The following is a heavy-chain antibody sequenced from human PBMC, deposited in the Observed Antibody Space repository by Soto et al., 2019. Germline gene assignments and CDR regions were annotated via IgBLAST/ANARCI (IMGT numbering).Heavy chain of an antibody. V-gene: IGHV3-11*01. CDR3: ARDLTPYSDYYDESSSETWFDP. D-gene: IGHD3-22*01. CDR1: GFTFSDYY. Sequence: GGSLRLSCAASGFTFSDYYMSWIRQPTGKGLEWVSYISKSGSITHYTDSVKGRFTISRDNAKNSLYLQMNSLRADDTALYYCARDLTPYSDYYDESSSETWFDPWGQGTLVTVSS. J-gene: IGHJ5*02. CDR2: ISKSGSIT.